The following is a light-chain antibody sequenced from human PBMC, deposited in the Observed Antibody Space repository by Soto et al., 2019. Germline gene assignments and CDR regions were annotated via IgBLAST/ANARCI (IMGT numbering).Light chain of an antibody. Sequence: EIVMTQSPATLSVSPGGRATLSCRASQSVSSNLAWYQQKPGQAPRLLIYGASTRATGIPARFSGSGSGTEFTLTITSLQPDDFATYYCQHYNSYPRTFGQGTKVDIK. J-gene: IGKJ1*01. CDR2: GAS. CDR1: QSVSSN. CDR3: QHYNSYPRT. V-gene: IGKV3-15*01.